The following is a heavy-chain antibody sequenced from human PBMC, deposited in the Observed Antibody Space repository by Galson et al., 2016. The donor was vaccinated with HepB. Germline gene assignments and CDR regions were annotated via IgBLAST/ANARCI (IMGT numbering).Heavy chain of an antibody. CDR2: IYDCGST. Sequence: TLSLTCTVSGGSISSGGYSWSWIRQPPGKGLEWIGYIYDCGSTYYNPSLKSRLTISVDRSKNQFSLKLSSVTAADTAVYYCARGGRDDAFDIWGQGTMATVSS. CDR3: ARGGRDDAFDI. J-gene: IGHJ3*02. CDR1: GGSISSGGYS. V-gene: IGHV4-30-2*01.